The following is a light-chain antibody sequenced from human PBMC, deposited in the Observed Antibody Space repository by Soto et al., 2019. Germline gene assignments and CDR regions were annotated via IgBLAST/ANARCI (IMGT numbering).Light chain of an antibody. CDR2: DAS. Sequence: DIQMTQSPSTLSASVGDRVTITCRASQSISSWLAWYQQKPGKAPKLLIYDASSLESGVPSRFSGSGSGTEFTLTISSLQPDDFATYYCQQYNSYGTFGQGTKM. CDR1: QSISSW. V-gene: IGKV1-5*01. CDR3: QQYNSYGT. J-gene: IGKJ1*01.